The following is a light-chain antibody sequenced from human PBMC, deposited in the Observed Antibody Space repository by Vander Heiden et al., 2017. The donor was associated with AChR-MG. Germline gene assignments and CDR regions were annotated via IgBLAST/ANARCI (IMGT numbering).Light chain of an antibody. CDR3: QKYDSAPFT. J-gene: IGKJ3*01. CDR1: QGIDNY. Sequence: DIQMTQSPSFLSASVGDRVTITCRASQGIDNYLAWYQQKPGKAPNLLIFGASNLQSGGPSRFSGSGSGTDFTLTISSLQPEDVATYYCQKYDSAPFTFGPGTEVDVE. CDR2: GAS. V-gene: IGKV1-27*01.